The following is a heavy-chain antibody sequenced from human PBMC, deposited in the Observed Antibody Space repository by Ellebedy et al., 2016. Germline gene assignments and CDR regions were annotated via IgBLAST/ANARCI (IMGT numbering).Heavy chain of an antibody. V-gene: IGHV1-2*04. D-gene: IGHD3-10*01. Sequence: ASVKVSCKASGYTFIGYYIHWVRQAPGQGLEWMGWINPNSGGTNYAQKFQGWVTMTRDTSISTAYMERSRLRSDDTAVYYCARVRFGDPFFWWFDPWGQGTLVTVSS. CDR2: INPNSGGT. CDR1: GYTFIGYY. J-gene: IGHJ5*02. CDR3: ARVRFGDPFFWWFDP.